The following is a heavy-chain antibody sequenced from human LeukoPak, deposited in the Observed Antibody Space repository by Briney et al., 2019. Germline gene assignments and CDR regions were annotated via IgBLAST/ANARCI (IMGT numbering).Heavy chain of an antibody. Sequence: SGGSLRLSCAASGFTFSTNYMSWVRQAPGKGLEWVSVIYSGGSPYYADSVKGRFTISRDNSKNTLYLQMNSLRAEDTAVYYCARDLLGAFDYWGQGTLVTVSS. CDR1: GFTFSTNY. D-gene: IGHD1-26*01. V-gene: IGHV3-53*01. CDR2: IYSGGSP. J-gene: IGHJ4*02. CDR3: ARDLLGAFDY.